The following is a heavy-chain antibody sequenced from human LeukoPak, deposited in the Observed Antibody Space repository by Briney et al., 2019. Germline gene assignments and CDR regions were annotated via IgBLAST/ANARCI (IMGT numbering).Heavy chain of an antibody. J-gene: IGHJ4*02. CDR3: AREISVAGTMIDS. CDR2: INPHSGGT. V-gene: IGHV1-2*02. Sequence: EASVNVSFKASGYTFTAYYLHWVRQAPGQGLEWMGWINPHSGGTNYAQKFQGRVTMARDTSISTAYMELTRLTSDDTAIYYCAREISVAGTMIDSCGQRTLVTVSS. CDR1: GYTFTAYY. D-gene: IGHD6-19*01.